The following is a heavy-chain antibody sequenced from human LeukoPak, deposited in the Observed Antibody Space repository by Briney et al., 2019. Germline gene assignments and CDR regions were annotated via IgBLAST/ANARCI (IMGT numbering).Heavy chain of an antibody. Sequence: PSETLSLTCTVSGGSISSGGYYWSWIRQHPGKGLEWIAYIYYSGSTYYNPSLKSRVTISVDTSKNQFSLKLSSVTAADTAVYYCARGHLISQAAISDFDYWGQGTLVTVSS. V-gene: IGHV4-31*03. CDR2: IYYSGST. D-gene: IGHD2-2*01. CDR1: GGSISSGGYY. J-gene: IGHJ4*02. CDR3: ARGHLISQAAISDFDY.